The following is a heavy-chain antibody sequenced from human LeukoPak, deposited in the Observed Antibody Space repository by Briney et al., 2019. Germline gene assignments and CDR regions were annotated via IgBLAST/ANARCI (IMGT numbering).Heavy chain of an antibody. D-gene: IGHD6-13*01. J-gene: IGHJ6*03. CDR2: ITKDGAEK. Sequence: GGSLRLSCAASELTFSDYCMTWVRQGPGKGLEWVATITKDGAEKYYVDSVKGRFTISRDNAKNSLYLQMNSLRAEDTAVYYCARGIGAAAGPQAYYYMDVWGKGTTVTVSS. V-gene: IGHV3-7*01. CDR3: ARGIGAAAGPQAYYYMDV. CDR1: ELTFSDYC.